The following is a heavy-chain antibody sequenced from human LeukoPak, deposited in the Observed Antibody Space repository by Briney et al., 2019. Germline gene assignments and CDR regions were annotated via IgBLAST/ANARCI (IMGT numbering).Heavy chain of an antibody. Sequence: SETLSLTCGVSGYSISNGYYWGWIRQPPGKGLEWIGTIYYSRYSYYNPSLKSRLTISVDTSKNHFSLRLSSVTAADTAVYYCARLVTHSWGQGTLVTVSS. CDR2: IYYSRYS. V-gene: IGHV4-38-2*01. D-gene: IGHD3-10*01. CDR1: GYSISNGYY. CDR3: ARLVTHS. J-gene: IGHJ4*02.